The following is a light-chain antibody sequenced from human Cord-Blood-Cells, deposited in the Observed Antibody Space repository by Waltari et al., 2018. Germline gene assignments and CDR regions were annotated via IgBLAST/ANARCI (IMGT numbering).Light chain of an antibody. J-gene: IGKJ4*01. CDR2: VVS. Sequence: IVLPQSPGTLSLSPGERATISCRASQSVSSSYLAWYQQKPGQAPRLLIYVVSSRATGIPDRFSGSGSRTDFTLTISRLEPEDFAVYYCQQYGSSPPLTFGGGTKVEIK. CDR3: QQYGSSPPLT. CDR1: QSVSSSY. V-gene: IGKV3-20*01.